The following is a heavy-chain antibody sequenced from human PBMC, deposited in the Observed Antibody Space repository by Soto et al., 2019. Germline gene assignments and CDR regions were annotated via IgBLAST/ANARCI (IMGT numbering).Heavy chain of an antibody. D-gene: IGHD6-6*01. Sequence: PGGSLRLSCAASGFTFSSYWMHWVRQAPGKGLVWVSRINSDGSSTSYADSVKGRFTISRDNAKKTLYLQMNSLRAEDTAVYYCARVREYSSFDFDYWGQGTLVTVSS. V-gene: IGHV3-74*01. CDR2: INSDGSST. J-gene: IGHJ4*02. CDR1: GFTFSSYW. CDR3: ARVREYSSFDFDY.